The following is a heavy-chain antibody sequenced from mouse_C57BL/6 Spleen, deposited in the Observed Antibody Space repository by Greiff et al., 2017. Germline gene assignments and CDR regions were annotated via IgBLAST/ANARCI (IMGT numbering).Heavy chain of an antibody. Sequence: EVKLMESGGGLVKPGGSLKLSCAASGFTFSDYGMHWVRQAPEKGLEWVAYISSGSSTIYYADKVKGRFTISRDNAKNTLFLQMTSLRSEDTAMYYCARARDWYFDVWGTGTTVTVSS. CDR1: GFTFSDYG. J-gene: IGHJ1*03. CDR2: ISSGSSTI. V-gene: IGHV5-17*01. CDR3: ARARDWYFDV.